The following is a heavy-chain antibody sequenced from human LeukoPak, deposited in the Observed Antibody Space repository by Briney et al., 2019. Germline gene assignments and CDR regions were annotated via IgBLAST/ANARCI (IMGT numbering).Heavy chain of an antibody. D-gene: IGHD2-15*01. CDR1: GFAFSTYS. CDR3: ARDAAFSAFNM. V-gene: IGHV3-48*02. Sequence: PGGSLRLSCAASGFAFSTYSMNWVRQAPGNRLEWVSSISSSAATIHYADSVKGRFTISRDNAKNSLYPQMNSLRDEDTAVYYCARDAAFSAFNMWGQGTMVTVSS. J-gene: IGHJ3*02. CDR2: ISSSAATI.